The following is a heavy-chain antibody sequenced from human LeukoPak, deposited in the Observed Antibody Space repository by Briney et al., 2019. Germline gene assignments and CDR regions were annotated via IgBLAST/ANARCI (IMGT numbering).Heavy chain of an antibody. CDR3: ARESGSMRWFDP. Sequence: SETLSLTCTVSGGSISGYYWSWIRQPAGKGLEWLGRMSTSGNSNYIPSLVSRVTMSVDTSKNQFSLNLSSVTAADTAVYYCARESGSMRWFDPWGQGTLVTVSS. D-gene: IGHD6-25*01. CDR2: MSTSGNS. V-gene: IGHV4-4*07. J-gene: IGHJ5*02. CDR1: GGSISGYY.